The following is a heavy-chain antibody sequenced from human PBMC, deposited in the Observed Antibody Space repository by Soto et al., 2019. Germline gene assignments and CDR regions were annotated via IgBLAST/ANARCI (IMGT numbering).Heavy chain of an antibody. D-gene: IGHD5-12*01. V-gene: IGHV4-34*01. CDR3: ARGGYSGYVRRLSWFDP. CDR1: GGSFSGYY. J-gene: IGHJ5*02. Sequence: PSETLSLTCAVYGGSFSGYYWSWIRQPPGKGLEWIGEINHSGSTNYNPSLKSRVTISVDTSKNQFSLKLSSVTAADTAVYYCARGGYSGYVRRLSWFDPWGQGTLVTVSS. CDR2: INHSGST.